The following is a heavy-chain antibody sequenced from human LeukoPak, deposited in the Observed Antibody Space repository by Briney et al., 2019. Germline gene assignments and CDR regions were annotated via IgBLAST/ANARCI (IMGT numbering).Heavy chain of an antibody. V-gene: IGHV3-53*04. CDR1: GFTVSSNY. Sequence: PGGSLRLSCAASGFTVSSNYMSWVRQAPGKGLEWVSVIYSGGSTYYADSVKGRFTISRHNSKNTLYLQMNSLRAEDTAVYYYATTLGEQYYYYYGMDVWGQGTTVTVSS. CDR3: ATTLGEQYYYYYGMDV. J-gene: IGHJ6*02. CDR2: IYSGGST. D-gene: IGHD1/OR15-1a*01.